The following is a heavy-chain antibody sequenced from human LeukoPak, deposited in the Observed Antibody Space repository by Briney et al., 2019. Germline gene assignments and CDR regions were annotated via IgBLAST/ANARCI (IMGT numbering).Heavy chain of an antibody. V-gene: IGHV3-23*01. CDR1: GFTFSSYT. Sequence: QTGGSLRLSCTASGFTFSSYTMSWVRQAPGKGLEWVSAISGGGGNTYYADSVKGRFTISRDNSKNTLYLQMNSLRAEDTAVYYCATSAQWYFDLWGRGTLVTVSS. CDR2: ISGGGGNT. J-gene: IGHJ2*01. CDR3: ATSAQWYFDL.